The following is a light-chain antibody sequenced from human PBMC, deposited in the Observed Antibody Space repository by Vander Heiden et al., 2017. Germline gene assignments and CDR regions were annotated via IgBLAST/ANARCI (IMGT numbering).Light chain of an antibody. V-gene: IGKV3-20*01. CDR2: GAS. J-gene: IGKJ5*01. CDR1: QSVSSNY. Sequence: EIVLTHSAGPLSLSPGDGATVSCRASQSVSSNYLAWFQRRPGQAPRLLIFGASSRATGIPDRFGGSGSGTDFSLTISRLEPEDFAVYFCQQDGASPITFGQGTRLDIK. CDR3: QQDGASPIT.